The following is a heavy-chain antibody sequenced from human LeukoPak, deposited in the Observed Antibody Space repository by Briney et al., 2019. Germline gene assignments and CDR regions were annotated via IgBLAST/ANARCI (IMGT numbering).Heavy chain of an antibody. CDR3: TTDTRWEILRNF. J-gene: IGHJ4*02. Sequence: GGSLRLSCVASGFTFTNVWMSWVRQTPGKGLEWVGRIKSETDGGTTDYAAPVKGRFTISRDDSKNTLYLQMNSLKTEDTAVYYCTTDTRWEILRNFWGQGTLVTVSS. V-gene: IGHV3-15*01. CDR2: IKSETDGGTT. D-gene: IGHD1-26*01. CDR1: GFTFTNVW.